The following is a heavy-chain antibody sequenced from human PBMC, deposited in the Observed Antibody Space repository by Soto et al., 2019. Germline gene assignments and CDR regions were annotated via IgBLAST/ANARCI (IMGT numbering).Heavy chain of an antibody. CDR3: ERRNYFYDLDV. CDR1: GGSFSGYY. Sequence: SETLSLTCAVSGGSFSGYYWGWVRQPPGKGLEWVGEINYSGSTNYNPSLEGRVTISVDTSKNQVSLKVTSVTAADTAMYYCERRNYFYDLDVWGQGTTVTVSS. V-gene: IGHV4-34*01. J-gene: IGHJ6*02. CDR2: INYSGST.